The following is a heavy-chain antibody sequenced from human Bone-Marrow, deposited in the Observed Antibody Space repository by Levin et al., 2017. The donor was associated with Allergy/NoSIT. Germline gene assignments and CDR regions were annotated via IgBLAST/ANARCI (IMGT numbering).Heavy chain of an antibody. CDR3: ARDPDIVVVPAAMEWGAFDY. CDR2: ISAYNGNT. CDR1: GYTFTSYG. V-gene: IGHV1-18*01. J-gene: IGHJ4*02. D-gene: IGHD2-2*01. Sequence: GESLKISCKASGYTFTSYGISWVRQAPGQGLEWMGWISAYNGNTNYAQKLQGRVTMTTDTSTSTAYMELRSLRSDDTAVYYCARDPDIVVVPAAMEWGAFDYWGQGTLVTVSS.